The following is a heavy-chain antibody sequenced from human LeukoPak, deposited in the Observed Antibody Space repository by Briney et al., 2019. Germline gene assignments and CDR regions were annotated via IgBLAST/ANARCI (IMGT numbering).Heavy chain of an antibody. Sequence: SVKVSCKASGGTFSSYAISWVRQAPGQGLEWMGGIIPIFGTANYAQKFQGRVTITADESTSTACMELSSLRSEDTAVYYCARDSTPIYCSSTSCYSRGGNWFDPWGQGALVTVSS. CDR1: GGTFSSYA. D-gene: IGHD2-2*01. CDR3: ARDSTPIYCSSTSCYSRGGNWFDP. CDR2: IIPIFGTA. V-gene: IGHV1-69*13. J-gene: IGHJ5*02.